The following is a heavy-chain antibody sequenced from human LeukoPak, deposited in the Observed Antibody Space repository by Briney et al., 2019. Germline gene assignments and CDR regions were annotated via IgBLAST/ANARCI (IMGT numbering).Heavy chain of an antibody. J-gene: IGHJ4*02. V-gene: IGHV1-69*05. CDR2: VIPIFGTA. D-gene: IGHD3-10*01. CDR3: ARSGGSGSYSYHFDY. CDR1: RGTFSSYA. Sequence: GASVKVSCKASRGTFSSYAISWVRQAPGQGLEWMGGVIPIFGTANYAQKFQGRVTITTDESTSTAYMELSSLRSEDTAVYYCARSGGSGSYSYHFDYWGQGTLVTVSS.